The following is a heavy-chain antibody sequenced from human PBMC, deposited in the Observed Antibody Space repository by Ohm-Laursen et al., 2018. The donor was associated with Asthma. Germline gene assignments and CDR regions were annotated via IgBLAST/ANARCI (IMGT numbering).Heavy chain of an antibody. Sequence: SLRLSCAASGFTFSSYAMHWVRQAPGKGLESVAVISYDGSNKYYADSVKGRFTISRDNSKNTLYLQMNSLRAEDTAVYYCARDTIQLWLRAYYYYGMDVWGQGTTVTVSS. CDR3: ARDTIQLWLRAYYYYGMDV. D-gene: IGHD5-18*01. CDR1: GFTFSSYA. J-gene: IGHJ6*02. CDR2: ISYDGSNK. V-gene: IGHV3-30-3*01.